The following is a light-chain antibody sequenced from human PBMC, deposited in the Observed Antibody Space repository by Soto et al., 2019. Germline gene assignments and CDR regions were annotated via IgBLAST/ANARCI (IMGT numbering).Light chain of an antibody. CDR3: QQGYNTFWT. Sequence: DIQMTQSPSSLSASVGDIVTVTCRASQSIGTSLNWYQQKAGKAPRVLISAASRLQSGVPSRFSGSGSGTHFTLTISSLQPEDSATYYCQQGYNTFWTFGQGT. V-gene: IGKV1-39*01. CDR2: AAS. J-gene: IGKJ1*01. CDR1: QSIGTS.